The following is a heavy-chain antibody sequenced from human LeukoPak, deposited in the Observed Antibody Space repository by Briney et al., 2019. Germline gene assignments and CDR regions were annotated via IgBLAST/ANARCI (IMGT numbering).Heavy chain of an antibody. CDR1: GLSLSTYF. CDR3: AREASGNYHVFDS. D-gene: IGHD6-25*01. J-gene: IGHJ4*02. CDR2: ITNTGRST. Sequence: GGSLRLSCEASGLSLSTYFVSWIRQAPGKGLEWVSYITNTGRSTNYADAVKGRFTISRDNAKQSVYLEMTDLRAEDTAVYYCAREASGNYHVFDSWGQGTLVTVSS. V-gene: IGHV3-11*04.